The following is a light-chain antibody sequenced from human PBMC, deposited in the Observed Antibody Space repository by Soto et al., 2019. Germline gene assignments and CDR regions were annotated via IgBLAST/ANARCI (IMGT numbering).Light chain of an antibody. CDR1: QSVSSN. CDR3: QQWGSSSWT. CDR2: GAS. J-gene: IGKJ1*01. V-gene: IGKV3-20*01. Sequence: EVVMTQSPATLSVSPGERSTLSFRASQSVSSNLAWYQQKPGQAPRLLIYGASTRATGIPDRFSGSGSGTDFTLTISRLEPEDFAVYYCQQWGSSSWTFGQGTKVDIK.